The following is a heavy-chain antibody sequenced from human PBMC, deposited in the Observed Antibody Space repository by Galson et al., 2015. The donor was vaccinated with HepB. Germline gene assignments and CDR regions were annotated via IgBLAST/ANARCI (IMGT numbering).Heavy chain of an antibody. CDR1: GGTFSSYA. CDR3: ARGAGDTYYYYYYYMDV. J-gene: IGHJ6*03. Sequence: CKASGGTFSSYAISWVRQAPGQGLEWMGGIIPIFGTANYAQKFQGRVTMTRNTSISTAYMELSSLRSEDTAVYYCARGAGDTYYYYYYYMDVWGKGTTVTVSS. V-gene: IGHV1-69*05. D-gene: IGHD6-19*01. CDR2: IIPIFGTA.